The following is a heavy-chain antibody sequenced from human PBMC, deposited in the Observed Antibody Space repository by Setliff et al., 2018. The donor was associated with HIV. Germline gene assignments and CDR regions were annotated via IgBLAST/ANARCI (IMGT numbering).Heavy chain of an antibody. D-gene: IGHD3-9*01. Sequence: SETLSLTCTVSSGSVSSASYHWSWIRQPAGKGLEWIGRIYASGTTNYSPSLRSRVTMSLDTSKNQFSLKLNSVTAADTAVYYCARERFSATGTYDYWFFDLWGRGALVTSPQ. V-gene: IGHV4-61*02. CDR1: SGSVSSASYH. CDR3: ARERFSATGTYDYWFFDL. CDR2: IYASGTT. J-gene: IGHJ2*01.